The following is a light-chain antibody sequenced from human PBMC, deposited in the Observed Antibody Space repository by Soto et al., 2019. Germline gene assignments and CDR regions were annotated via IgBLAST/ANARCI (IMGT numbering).Light chain of an antibody. CDR3: QQSYKAPT. CDR2: TAS. CDR1: QSINIY. Sequence: DIPLTQSPSSLSASVGDRVTITCRASQSINIYLNWYLLKPGKAPKLLISTASSLQSGVPSRFSGSGSGTDFSLTISSLQPEDFATYYCQQSYKAPTFGGGTKVEIK. V-gene: IGKV1-39*01. J-gene: IGKJ4*01.